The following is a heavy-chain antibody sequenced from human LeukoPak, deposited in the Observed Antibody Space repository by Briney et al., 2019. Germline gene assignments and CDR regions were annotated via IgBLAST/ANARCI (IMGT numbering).Heavy chain of an antibody. V-gene: IGHV3-74*01. J-gene: IGHJ4*02. CDR1: GFTFSSYW. CDR2: INSDGSST. Sequence: GGSLRLSCAASGFTFSSYWMHWVRQAPGKGLVWVSRINSDGSSTSYADSVKGRFTISRDNSKNTLYLQMNSLRAEDTAVYYCAKGLVAVAGEFDYWGQGTLVTVSS. D-gene: IGHD6-19*01. CDR3: AKGLVAVAGEFDY.